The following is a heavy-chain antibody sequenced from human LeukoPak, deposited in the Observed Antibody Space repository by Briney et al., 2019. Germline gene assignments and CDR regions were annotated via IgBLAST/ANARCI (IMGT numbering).Heavy chain of an antibody. D-gene: IGHD6-13*01. CDR3: ARGASSSIFDY. J-gene: IGHJ4*02. CDR1: GGSISSYY. Sequence: PSETLSLTCTVSGGSISSYYWSWIRQPTGKGLEWIGYIYYSGSTNYNPSLKSRVTISVDTSKNQFSLKLSSVTAADTAVYYCARGASSSIFDYWGQGTLVTVSS. V-gene: IGHV4-59*01. CDR2: IYYSGST.